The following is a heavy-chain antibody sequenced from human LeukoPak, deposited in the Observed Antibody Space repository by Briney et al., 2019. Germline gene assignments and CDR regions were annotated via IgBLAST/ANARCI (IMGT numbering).Heavy chain of an antibody. Sequence: GGSLRLSCAASGFTFSSYGMHWVRQAPGKGLEWVAFIRYDGSNKYYADSVKGRFTISRDNSKNTLYLQMNSLRAEDTAVYYCAKGVDFDWLLYYFDYWGQGTLVTVSS. CDR1: GFTFSSYG. J-gene: IGHJ4*02. CDR2: IRYDGSNK. D-gene: IGHD3-9*01. CDR3: AKGVDFDWLLYYFDY. V-gene: IGHV3-30*02.